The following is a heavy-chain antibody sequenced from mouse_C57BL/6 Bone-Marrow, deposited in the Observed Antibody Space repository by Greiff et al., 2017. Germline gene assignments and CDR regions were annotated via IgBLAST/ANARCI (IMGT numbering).Heavy chain of an antibody. D-gene: IGHD2-5*01. CDR2: IDPSDSYT. CDR3: ARWGYSNSYDAMDY. J-gene: IGHJ4*01. CDR1: GYTFTSYW. Sequence: VQLQQPGAELVRPGTSVKLSCKASGYTFTSYWMHWVKQRPGQGLEWIGVIDPSDSYTNYNQKFKGKATLTVDTSSSTAYMQLSSLTSEDSAVYYCARWGYSNSYDAMDYWGQGTSVTVSS. V-gene: IGHV1-59*01.